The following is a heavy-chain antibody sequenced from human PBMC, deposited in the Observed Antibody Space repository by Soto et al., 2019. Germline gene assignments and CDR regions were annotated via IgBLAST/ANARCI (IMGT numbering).Heavy chain of an antibody. D-gene: IGHD6-6*01. CDR3: AKVIVLGASTLEY. Sequence: EQVLESGGGLVQPGGSLRLSCEASGFMFNNYAMAWVRQTPGKGLEWVSVISGSTGTTYYADSVKGRFTISRDNSKNTVYLQMNSLRVEDSALYSCAKVIVLGASTLEYWGPGTRVTVSS. CDR1: GFMFNNYA. CDR2: ISGSTGTT. V-gene: IGHV3-23*01. J-gene: IGHJ4*02.